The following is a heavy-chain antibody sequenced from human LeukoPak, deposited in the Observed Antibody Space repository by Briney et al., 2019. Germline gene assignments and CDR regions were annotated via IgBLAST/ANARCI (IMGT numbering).Heavy chain of an antibody. Sequence: GGSLRLSCAASGFTFSSYSMNWVRQAPGKGLEWVSSISSSSSYIYYADSVKGRFTISRDNAKNSLYLQMNSLGAEDTAVYYCARAGSPPEYCSSTSCPNYYYYYYMDGWGKGTTVTVSS. J-gene: IGHJ6*03. D-gene: IGHD2-2*01. V-gene: IGHV3-21*04. CDR2: ISSSSSYI. CDR3: ARAGSPPEYCSSTSCPNYYYYYYMDG. CDR1: GFTFSSYS.